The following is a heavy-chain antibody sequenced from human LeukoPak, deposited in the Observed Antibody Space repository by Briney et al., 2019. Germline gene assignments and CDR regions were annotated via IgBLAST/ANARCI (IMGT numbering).Heavy chain of an antibody. D-gene: IGHD1-26*01. CDR2: IYYTGGT. Sequence: SETLSLTCTVSGASMRGYYWSWIRQPPGKGLEWIGYIYYTGGTNYNPSLKSRVTISVDTSKNQFSLRLSSVAAADTAVYYCARDRPATENWYFDLWGRGTLVTVSS. V-gene: IGHV4-59*01. CDR3: ARDRPATENWYFDL. CDR1: GASMRGYY. J-gene: IGHJ2*01.